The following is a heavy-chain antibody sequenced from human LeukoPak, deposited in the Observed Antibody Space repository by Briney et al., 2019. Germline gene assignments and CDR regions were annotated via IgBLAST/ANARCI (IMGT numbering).Heavy chain of an antibody. V-gene: IGHV4-59*08. D-gene: IGHD3-10*01. CDR2: IYYSGAT. Sequence: SETLSLTCNVSGGSISNYYWSWIRQPPGKGLEWIGHIYYSGATKYNPSLKSRITISVDTSKNQFSLMLSSVTAADTAVYYCARFGITVVRGGKYYFDYWGQGTLVTVSS. CDR1: GGSISNYY. CDR3: ARFGITVVRGGKYYFDY. J-gene: IGHJ4*02.